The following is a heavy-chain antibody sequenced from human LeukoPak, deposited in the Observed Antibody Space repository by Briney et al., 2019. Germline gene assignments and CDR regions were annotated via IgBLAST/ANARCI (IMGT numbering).Heavy chain of an antibody. J-gene: IGHJ4*02. Sequence: PAASVKVSCKASGYTFTSYGISWVRQAPGQGLEWMGWISAYNGNTNYAQKLQGRVTMTTDTSTSTAYMELRSLRSDDTAVYYCARDLSVYYYDSSGYSPFDYWGQGTLVTVSS. CDR1: GYTFTSYG. CDR3: ARDLSVYYYDSSGYSPFDY. D-gene: IGHD3-22*01. V-gene: IGHV1-18*01. CDR2: ISAYNGNT.